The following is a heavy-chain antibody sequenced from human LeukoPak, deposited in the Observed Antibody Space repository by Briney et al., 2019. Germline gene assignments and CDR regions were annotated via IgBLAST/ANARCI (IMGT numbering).Heavy chain of an antibody. CDR2: IIVGSGKT. D-gene: IGHD1-26*01. CDR1: GFTFSNSA. V-gene: IGHV1-58*02. Sequence: SVKVSCKSSGFTFSNSAIQWLRQPRGQRLEWIGWIIVGSGKTHYAQTLQERITITRDMSTNTAYMELSSLQSEDTAVYYCAAELYSGTYGRCCSFAFWGQGSLVTVAS. CDR3: AAELYSGTYGRCCSFAF. J-gene: IGHJ4*02.